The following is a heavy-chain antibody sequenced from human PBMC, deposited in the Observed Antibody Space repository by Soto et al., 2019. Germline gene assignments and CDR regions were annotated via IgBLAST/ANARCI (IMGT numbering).Heavy chain of an antibody. CDR2: MNPKSGNT. J-gene: IGHJ4*01. CDR1: GYTFTSD. CDR3: ARGRVEVDRSGGSCYHHVD. D-gene: IGHD2-15*01. V-gene: IGHV1-8*01. Sequence: ASVKVSCKASGYTFTSDINWVRQAPGQGLEYMGWMNPKSGNTGYAQKFQGRVTMTRDSSISTAYMQLISLRSDDTAVYYCARGRVEVDRSGGSCYHHVDWDHGTQVTVSS.